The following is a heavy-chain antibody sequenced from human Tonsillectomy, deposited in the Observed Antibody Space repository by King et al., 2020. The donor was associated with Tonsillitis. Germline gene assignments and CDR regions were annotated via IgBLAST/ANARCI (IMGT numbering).Heavy chain of an antibody. D-gene: IGHD4-23*01. Sequence: VQLVESGGGLVQPGGSLRLSCAASGFIFSSYYMHWVRQATGKGLEWVSAIGTAGDTYYSGSVKGRFPLSRENAKNTLYLQMNSLRDGDTAVYYCARDGGDYYMDVWGKGTTVTVSS. J-gene: IGHJ6*03. V-gene: IGHV3-13*01. CDR2: IGTAGDT. CDR3: ARDGGDYYMDV. CDR1: GFIFSSYY.